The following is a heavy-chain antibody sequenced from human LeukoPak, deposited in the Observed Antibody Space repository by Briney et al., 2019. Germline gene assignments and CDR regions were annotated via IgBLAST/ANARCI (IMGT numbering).Heavy chain of an antibody. J-gene: IGHJ4*02. Sequence: ASVKVSCKASGYAFTAYYMHWVRLAPGQGMEWMGWIDPNSGVTNYAQTFQGRVTMTRDTSISTAYMELSRLRSDDTAVYYCARDLSYYYDSSGPVLDYWGQGTLVTVSS. V-gene: IGHV1-2*02. CDR2: IDPNSGVT. D-gene: IGHD3-22*01. CDR3: ARDLSYYYDSSGPVLDY. CDR1: GYAFTAYY.